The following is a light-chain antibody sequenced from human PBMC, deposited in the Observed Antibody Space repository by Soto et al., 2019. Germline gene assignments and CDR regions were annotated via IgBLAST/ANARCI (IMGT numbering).Light chain of an antibody. J-gene: IGKJ5*01. CDR3: QQYGR. V-gene: IGKV3-15*01. Sequence: EVVLTQSPGTLSVSLGERVTLNCRATRDINKNLAWYQQVPGQSPRLLIFGAFSRATGVPARFSGTGSGTDFTLTITNLQSEDFAVYYCQQYGRFGQGTRLEIK. CDR1: RDINKN. CDR2: GAF.